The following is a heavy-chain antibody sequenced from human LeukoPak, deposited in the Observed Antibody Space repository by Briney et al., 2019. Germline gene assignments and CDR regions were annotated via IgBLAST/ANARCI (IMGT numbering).Heavy chain of an antibody. J-gene: IGHJ6*03. D-gene: IGHD2-15*01. CDR1: GGTFSSYA. Sequence: ASVKVSCKASGGTFSSYAISWVRQAPGQGLEWMGGIIPIFGTANYAQKFQGRVTITADESTSTAYMELSSLRSEDTAVYYCARKGLGYCSGGSCYYYYYYYMDVWGKGTMVTVSS. CDR2: IIPIFGTA. CDR3: ARKGLGYCSGGSCYYYYYYYMDV. V-gene: IGHV1-69*01.